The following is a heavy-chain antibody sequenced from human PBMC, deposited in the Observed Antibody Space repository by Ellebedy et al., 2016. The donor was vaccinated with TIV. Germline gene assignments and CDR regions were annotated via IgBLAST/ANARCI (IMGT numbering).Heavy chain of an antibody. CDR2: IYPGDSDT. CDR3: ARHPADDGSSPGDF. CDR1: RYRFTNYW. J-gene: IGHJ4*02. V-gene: IGHV5-51*01. Sequence: KVSXKGSRYRFTNYWIGWVRQMPGKGLEWMGIIYPGDSDTRYSPSFQGQVTISADKSIATAYLQWSSLKASDTAMYYCARHPADDGSSPGDFWGQGTLVTVSS. D-gene: IGHD1-26*01.